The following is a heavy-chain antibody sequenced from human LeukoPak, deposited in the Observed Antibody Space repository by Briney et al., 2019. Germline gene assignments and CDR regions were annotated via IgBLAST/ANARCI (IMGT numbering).Heavy chain of an antibody. V-gene: IGHV3-49*03. CDR2: IRSKAYGGTT. J-gene: IGHJ4*02. Sequence: GGSLRLSCTASGFTFGDYAMSWFRQAPGKGLEWVGFIRSKAYGGTTEYAASVKGRFTISRDDSKSIAYLQMNSLKTEDTAVYYCTRVGGSGWTTLYYFDYWGQGTLVTVSS. D-gene: IGHD6-19*01. CDR3: TRVGGSGWTTLYYFDY. CDR1: GFTFGDYA.